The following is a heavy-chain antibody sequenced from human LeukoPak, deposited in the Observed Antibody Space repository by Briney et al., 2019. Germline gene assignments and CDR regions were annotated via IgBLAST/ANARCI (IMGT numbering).Heavy chain of an antibody. Sequence: GGSLRLSWAASGFTFSNAWMSWVRQAPGEGLESVGRIKIKTDGGTIEYGAPVKGRFTVSRDDSKNTLYLQMNTLETEGTGVYYCTRISGGSSGPFDYWGQGSLVTVSS. J-gene: IGHJ4*02. CDR1: GFTFSNAW. CDR2: IKIKTDGGTI. CDR3: TRISGGSSGPFDY. V-gene: IGHV3-15*01. D-gene: IGHD2-15*01.